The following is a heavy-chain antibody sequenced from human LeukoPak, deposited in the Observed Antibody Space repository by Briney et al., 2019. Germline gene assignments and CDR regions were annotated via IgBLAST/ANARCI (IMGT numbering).Heavy chain of an antibody. CDR2: ISGYNGNT. CDR3: ARTGERYYDSSGYYYGGRFDY. J-gene: IGHJ4*02. V-gene: IGHV1-18*01. D-gene: IGHD3-22*01. Sequence: ASVKVSCKASGYTFSTYGISWVRQAPGQGLEWMGWISGYNGNTNYAQKFQGRVTITADESTSTAYMELSSLRSEDTAVYYCARTGERYYDSSGYYYGGRFDYWGQGTLVTVSS. CDR1: GYTFSTYG.